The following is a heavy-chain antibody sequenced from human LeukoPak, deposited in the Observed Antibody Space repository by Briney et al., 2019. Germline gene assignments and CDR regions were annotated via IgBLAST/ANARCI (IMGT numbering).Heavy chain of an antibody. CDR1: GGSFSGYY. V-gene: IGHV4-34*01. D-gene: IGHD3-16*01. CDR2: INHSGST. CDR3: ARGGGPRYGEAFDI. J-gene: IGHJ3*02. Sequence: SETLSLTCAVYGGSFSGYYWSWIRQPPGKGLEWIGEINHSGSTNYNPSLKSRVTISVDTSKNQFSLKLSSVTAADTAVYYCARGGGPRYGEAFDIWGQGTMVTVSS.